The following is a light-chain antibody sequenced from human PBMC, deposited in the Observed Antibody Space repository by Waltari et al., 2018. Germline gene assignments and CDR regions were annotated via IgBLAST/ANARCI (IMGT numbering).Light chain of an antibody. CDR1: NIGRKY. J-gene: IGLJ2*01. CDR3: QVWDSSTGL. CDR2: EDN. Sequence: SYDLTQPLSVSVALGQMARITCGGKNIGRKYVYWYQQKTDQTPVLVIYEDNKRPSGVPARFAGSNSGNTATLTIDGAQDRDEADYYCQVWDSSTGLFGGGTRLTVL. V-gene: IGLV3-9*01.